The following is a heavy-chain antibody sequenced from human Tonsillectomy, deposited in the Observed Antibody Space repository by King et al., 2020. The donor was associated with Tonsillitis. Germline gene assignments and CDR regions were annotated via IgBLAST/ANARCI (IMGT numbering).Heavy chain of an antibody. V-gene: IGHV3-23*04. CDR2: ISGSGRGT. CDR3: AKDASGSLGRFDP. D-gene: IGHD3-10*01. J-gene: IGHJ5*02. Sequence: DVQLVESGGGLAQPGGSLRLSCAASGFTFYIYSMTWVRQTPGKGLEVVSNISGSGRGTYYADSVQGRFTISRENSKSTLYLQMNSLRAEDTAIYYCAKDASGSLGRFDPWGQGTLVTASS. CDR1: GFTFYIYS.